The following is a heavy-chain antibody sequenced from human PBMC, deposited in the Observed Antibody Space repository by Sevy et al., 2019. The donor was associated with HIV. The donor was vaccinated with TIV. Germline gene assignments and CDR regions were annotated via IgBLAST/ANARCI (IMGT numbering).Heavy chain of an antibody. V-gene: IGHV3-53*01. D-gene: IGHD5-18*01. Sequence: GGSLRLSCAASGFTISSTYMSWVRQAPGKGLEWVSVIYSGGNTYYGDSVKGRFTISRDNSENTLYLHMNSLRDEDTAVYYCARGVGYSHGLYYFDYWGQGTLVTVSS. CDR1: GFTISSTY. CDR3: ARGVGYSHGLYYFDY. J-gene: IGHJ4*02. CDR2: IYSGGNT.